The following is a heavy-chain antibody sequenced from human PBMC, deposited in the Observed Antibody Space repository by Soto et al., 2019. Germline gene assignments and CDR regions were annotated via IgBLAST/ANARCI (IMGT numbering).Heavy chain of an antibody. D-gene: IGHD6-13*01. CDR3: ARDQSTSWSVTYYGMDV. CDR2: IYSGGST. Sequence: EVQLVESGGGLIQPGGSLRLSCAASGFTVSSNYMNWVRQAPGKGLEWVSVIYSGGSTYYADSVKGRFTISRDNSKNTLYLQMNSLRVEDTAVYYCARDQSTSWSVTYYGMDVWGQGTTVTVSS. CDR1: GFTVSSNY. V-gene: IGHV3-53*01. J-gene: IGHJ6*02.